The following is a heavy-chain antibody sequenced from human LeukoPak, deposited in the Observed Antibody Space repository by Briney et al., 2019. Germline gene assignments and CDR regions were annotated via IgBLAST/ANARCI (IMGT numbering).Heavy chain of an antibody. Sequence: GGSLRLSCAASGFTFSSYWMSWVRQAPGKGLEWVANIKQDGSEKYYVDSVKGRFTISRDNAKDSLYLQMNSLRAEDTAVYYCARLSLQEVFDYWGQGTLVTVSS. D-gene: IGHD3-16*02. CDR3: ARLSLQEVFDY. V-gene: IGHV3-7*03. CDR2: IKQDGSEK. CDR1: GFTFSSYW. J-gene: IGHJ4*02.